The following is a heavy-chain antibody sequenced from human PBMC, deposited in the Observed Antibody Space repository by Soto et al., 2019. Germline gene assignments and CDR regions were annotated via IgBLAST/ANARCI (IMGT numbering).Heavy chain of an antibody. J-gene: IGHJ6*02. CDR3: ARHGMTTVTTVPKYYYGMDV. D-gene: IGHD4-17*01. CDR2: IYYSGST. V-gene: IGHV4-39*01. Sequence: SETLSLTCTVSGGSISSSSYYWGWIRQPPGKGLEWIGSIYYSGSTYYNPSLKSRVTLSVDTSKNQFSLKLSSVTAADTAVYYCARHGMTTVTTVPKYYYGMDVWGQGTTVTVSS. CDR1: GGSISSSSYY.